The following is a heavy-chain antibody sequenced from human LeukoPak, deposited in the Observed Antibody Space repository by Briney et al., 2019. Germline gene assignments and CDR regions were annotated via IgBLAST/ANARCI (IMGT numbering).Heavy chain of an antibody. D-gene: IGHD6-19*01. CDR3: ARDIAVAGTGTFDI. V-gene: IGHV4-4*07. Sequence: SETLSLTCTVSGGSISRYYWSWIRQPAGKGLEWIGRIYTSGSTNYNPSLKSRVAMSVDTSKNHLSLKLSPVTAADTAVYYCARDIAVAGTGTFDIWDQGILVTVSS. J-gene: IGHJ3*02. CDR1: GGSISRYY. CDR2: IYTSGST.